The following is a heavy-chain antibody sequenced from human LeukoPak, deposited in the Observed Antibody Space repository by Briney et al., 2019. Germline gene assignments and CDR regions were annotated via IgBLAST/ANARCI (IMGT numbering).Heavy chain of an antibody. J-gene: IGHJ4*02. V-gene: IGHV3-43*02. CDR1: GLNFDESA. D-gene: IGHD3-3*02. CDR3: AKELGKFDY. CDR2: ISADGGST. Sequence: GGSLRLSCVASGLNFDESAMHWVRQAPGKGLEWVSLISADGGSTFSADSVKGRFSISRDNSKNSLYLQMNSLRSEDTAMYYCAKELGKFDYWGQGTLVAVSS.